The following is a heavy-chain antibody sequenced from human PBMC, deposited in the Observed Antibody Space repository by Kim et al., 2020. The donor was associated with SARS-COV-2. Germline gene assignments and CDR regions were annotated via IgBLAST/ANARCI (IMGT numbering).Heavy chain of an antibody. D-gene: IGHD3-16*01. CDR2: ISWNSGSI. Sequence: GGSLRLSCAASGFTFDDYAMHWVRQAPGKGLEWVSGISWNSGSIGYADSVKGRFTISRDNAKNSLYLQMNSLRAEDTALYYCAKDTVGGIRWGQGTMVTV. CDR3: AKDTVGGIR. V-gene: IGHV3-9*01. CDR1: GFTFDDYA. J-gene: IGHJ3*01.